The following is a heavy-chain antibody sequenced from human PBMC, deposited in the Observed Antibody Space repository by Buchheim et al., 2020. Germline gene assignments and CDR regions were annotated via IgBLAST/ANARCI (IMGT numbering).Heavy chain of an antibody. CDR3: AKSVNWNQDY. D-gene: IGHD1-1*01. J-gene: IGHJ4*02. CDR2: ISLTGDGT. CDR1: GFTFSIYD. Sequence: EVQLLQSGGGLVQPGGSLRLSCAVSGFTFSIYDMTWVRQAPGKGLEWVSSISLTGDGTTYADSVKGRFTISRDNSKNTLYLQMNSLRAEDTAVYYCAKSVNWNQDYWGQGTL. V-gene: IGHV3-23*01.